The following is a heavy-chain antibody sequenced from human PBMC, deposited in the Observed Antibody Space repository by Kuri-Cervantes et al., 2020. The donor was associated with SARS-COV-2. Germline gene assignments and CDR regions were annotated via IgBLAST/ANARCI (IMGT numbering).Heavy chain of an antibody. J-gene: IGHJ6*02. CDR1: GGSISSSSYY. Sequence: SETLSLTCTVSGGSISSSSYYWGWIRQPPGKGLEWIGSIYYSGSTYYNPSLKSRVTISVDTSKNQFSLKLSSVTAVDTAVYYCARHLWSDGMDVWGQGTTVTVSS. CDR3: ARHLWSDGMDV. CDR2: IYYSGST. D-gene: IGHD2-8*02. V-gene: IGHV4-39*01.